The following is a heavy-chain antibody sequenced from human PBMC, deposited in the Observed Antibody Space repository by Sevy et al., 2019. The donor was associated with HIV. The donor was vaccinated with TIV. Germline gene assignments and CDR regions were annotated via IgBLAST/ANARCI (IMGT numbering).Heavy chain of an antibody. Sequence: ASVKDSCKASGYTFSDSGYYVHWVRQAPGQGLECMGWINPKSGATNYAQKFQGRVTMTRDTSVSTANMELNRLTSDDTAVYYCARESYDFWTGPVDYDYGMDVWGQGTTVTVSS. J-gene: IGHJ6*02. CDR3: ARESYDFWTGPVDYDYGMDV. V-gene: IGHV1-2*02. D-gene: IGHD3-3*01. CDR1: GYTFSDSGYY. CDR2: INPKSGAT.